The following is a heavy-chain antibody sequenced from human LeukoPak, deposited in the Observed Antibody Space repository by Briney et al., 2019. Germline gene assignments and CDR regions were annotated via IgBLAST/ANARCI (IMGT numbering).Heavy chain of an antibody. CDR1: GYTFTSYG. CDR3: ARAVTIFGVVTRFDP. Sequence: GASVTVSCKASGYTFTSYGISWVRQAPGQGLEWIGWISAYNGNTNYAQKLQGRVTMTTDTSTSTAYMELRSLRADYTAVYYCARAVTIFGVVTRFDPWGQGTLVSVSS. CDR2: ISAYNGNT. V-gene: IGHV1-18*01. J-gene: IGHJ5*02. D-gene: IGHD3-3*01.